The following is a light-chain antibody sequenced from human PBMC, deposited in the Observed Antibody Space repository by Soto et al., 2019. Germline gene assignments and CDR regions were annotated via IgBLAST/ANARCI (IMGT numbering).Light chain of an antibody. Sequence: DIQMTQSPSTLSASVGDRVTITCRASQSISSWLAWYQQKPGKAPKLLIYDASSLESGVPSRFSGSGSGTEFTLTISSLQPDDFAVYYCQQYGTSSRTFGQGTKV. J-gene: IGKJ1*01. CDR2: DAS. CDR1: QSISSW. V-gene: IGKV1-5*01. CDR3: QQYGTSSRT.